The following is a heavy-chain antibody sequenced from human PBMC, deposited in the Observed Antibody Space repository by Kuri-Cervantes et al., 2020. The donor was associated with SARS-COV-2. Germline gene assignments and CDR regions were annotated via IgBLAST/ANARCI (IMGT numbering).Heavy chain of an antibody. D-gene: IGHD2-2*01. CDR2: ISGSGGST. V-gene: IGHV3-23*01. CDR3: AKDYWRSTSCNAFDI. Sequence: GGSLRLSCAASGFTFSSYSMNWVRQAPGKGLEWVSAISGSGGSTYYADSVEGRFTISRDNSKNTLYLQMNSLRAEDTAVYYCAKDYWRSTSCNAFDIWGQGTMVTVSS. J-gene: IGHJ3*02. CDR1: GFTFSSYS.